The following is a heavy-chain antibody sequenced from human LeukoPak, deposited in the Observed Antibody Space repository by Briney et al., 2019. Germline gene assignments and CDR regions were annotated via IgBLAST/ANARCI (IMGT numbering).Heavy chain of an antibody. D-gene: IGHD4-17*01. J-gene: IGHJ4*02. CDR1: GFTFSSYS. CDR3: ARDTAYGDFPFDY. V-gene: IGHV3-21*01. Sequence: PGGSLRLSCAASGFTFSSYSMTWVRQAPGKGLEWVSSISSSSSYIYYADSVKGRFTISRDNAKNSLYLQMNSLRAEDTAVYYCARDTAYGDFPFDYWGQGTVVTVSS. CDR2: ISSSSSYI.